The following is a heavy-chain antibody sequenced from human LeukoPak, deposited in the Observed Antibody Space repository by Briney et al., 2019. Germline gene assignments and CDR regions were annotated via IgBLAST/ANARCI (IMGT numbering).Heavy chain of an antibody. CDR2: IYTSGST. CDR1: GGSISSYY. V-gene: IGHV4-4*07. J-gene: IGHJ4*02. Sequence: SETLSLTCTVSGGSISSYYWSWIRQPAGKGLEWIGRIYTSGSTNCNPSLKSRVTMSVDTSKNQFSLKLSSVAAADTAVYYCARGSAVVSAFDYWGQGTLVTVSS. D-gene: IGHD3-22*01. CDR3: ARGSAVVSAFDY.